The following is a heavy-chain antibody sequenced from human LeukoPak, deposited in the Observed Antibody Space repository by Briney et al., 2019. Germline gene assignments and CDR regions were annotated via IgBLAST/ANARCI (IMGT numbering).Heavy chain of an antibody. J-gene: IGHJ6*03. CDR2: ISSSSSTI. CDR1: GFTFGDYA. D-gene: IGHD2-2*01. V-gene: IGHV3-48*01. Sequence: GGPLRLSCTASGFTFGDYAISWVRQAPGKGLEWVSYISSSSSTIYYADSVKGRFTISRDNAKNSLYLQMNSLRAEDTAVYYCASVVPYYYYMDVWGKGTTVTVSS. CDR3: ASVVPYYYYMDV.